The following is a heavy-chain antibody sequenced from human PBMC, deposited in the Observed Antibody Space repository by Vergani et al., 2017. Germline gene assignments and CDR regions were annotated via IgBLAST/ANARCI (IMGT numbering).Heavy chain of an antibody. CDR1: GDSISSGTYY. D-gene: IGHD3-3*01. CDR2: IYSSGST. V-gene: IGHV4-61*02. Sequence: QVQLQESGPGLLKPSQTLSLTCIVAGDSISSGTYYWNWNRQPAGKGLEWMGRIYSSGSTSYNPSIKSRITMSLDTSKNQLSLSLSSVTAADTAVYYCARRTFLPAFDNWDQGSVVTVSS. CDR3: ARRTFLPAFDN. J-gene: IGHJ3*02.